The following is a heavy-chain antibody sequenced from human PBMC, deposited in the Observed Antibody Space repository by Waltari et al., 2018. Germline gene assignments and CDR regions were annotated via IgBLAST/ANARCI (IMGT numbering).Heavy chain of an antibody. V-gene: IGHV3-23*04. J-gene: IGHJ4*02. CDR1: GFTFSSYA. CDR2: ISGSGGST. D-gene: IGHD6-6*01. Sequence: EVQLVESGGGLVQPGGSLRLSCAASGFTFSSYAMSWVRQAPGKGLEWVSAISGSGGSTYYADAVKGRFTISRDKSKNTLYLQMNSLRAEDTAVYYCAKKGEYSSSSYYFDYWGQGTLVTVSS. CDR3: AKKGEYSSSSYYFDY.